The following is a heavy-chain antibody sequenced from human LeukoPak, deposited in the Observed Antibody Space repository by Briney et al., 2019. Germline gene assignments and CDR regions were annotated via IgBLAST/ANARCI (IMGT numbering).Heavy chain of an antibody. V-gene: IGHV1-69*06. CDR3: ARDSARERGLWFNP. D-gene: IGHD3-16*01. CDR2: IIPIFGTA. J-gene: IGHJ5*02. CDR1: GGTFSSYA. Sequence: SVKVSCKASGGTFSSYAISWVRQAPGQGLEWMGGIIPIFGTANYAQKFQGRVTITADKSTSTAYMELSSLRSEDTAVYYCARDSARERGLWFNPWGQGTLVTVSS.